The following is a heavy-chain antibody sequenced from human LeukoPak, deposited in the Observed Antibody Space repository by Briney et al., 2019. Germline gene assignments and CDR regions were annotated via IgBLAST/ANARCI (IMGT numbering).Heavy chain of an antibody. Sequence: PGGSLRLSCAASGFTFSSYSMNWVRQAPGKGLEWVSSISSSSSYIYYADSVKGRFTISRDNAKNSLCLQMNSLRAEDTAVYYCARDLSDYSYGGHVGWGQGTLVTVSA. V-gene: IGHV3-21*01. CDR2: ISSSSSYI. J-gene: IGHJ4*02. CDR3: ARDLSDYSYGGHVG. CDR1: GFTFSSYS. D-gene: IGHD3-10*01.